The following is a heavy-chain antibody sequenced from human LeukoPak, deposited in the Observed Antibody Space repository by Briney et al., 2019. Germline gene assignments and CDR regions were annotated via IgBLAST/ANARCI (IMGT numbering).Heavy chain of an antibody. CDR2: ISSSSSYI. CDR3: AREIPVTPVCFDY. Sequence: GGSLRLSCAASGFIFKTYTMNWVRQAPGKGLEWVSFISSSSSYIYYSDSVKGRFTISRDNAMNSLYLQMNSLRAEDTAVYYCAREIPVTPVCFDYWGQGTLVTVSS. J-gene: IGHJ4*02. CDR1: GFIFKTYT. V-gene: IGHV3-21*01. D-gene: IGHD2-21*01.